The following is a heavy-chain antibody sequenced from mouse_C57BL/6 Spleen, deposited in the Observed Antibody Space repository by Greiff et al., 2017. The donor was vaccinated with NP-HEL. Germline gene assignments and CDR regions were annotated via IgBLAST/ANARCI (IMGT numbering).Heavy chain of an antibody. V-gene: IGHV1-81*01. J-gene: IGHJ4*01. Sequence: VQLQQSGAELARPGASVKMSCKASGYTFTSSGISWVKQRTGQGLEWIGEIYPRSGNTYYNEKFKGKATLTADKSSSTAYMELRSLTSEDSAVYFCARGTTAPYVMDYWGQGTSVTVSS. CDR2: IYPRSGNT. CDR1: GYTFTSSG. D-gene: IGHD1-2*01. CDR3: ARGTTAPYVMDY.